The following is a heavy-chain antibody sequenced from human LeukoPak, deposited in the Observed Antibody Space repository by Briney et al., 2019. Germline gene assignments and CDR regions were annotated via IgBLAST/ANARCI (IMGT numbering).Heavy chain of an antibody. Sequence: SETLSLTCAVSGGSISSGGYSWSWIRQPPGKGLEWIGYIYHSGSTYYNPSLKSRVTISVDTSKNQFSLKLSSVTAADTAVYYCARASGDPSNWFDPWGQGTLVTVSS. J-gene: IGHJ5*02. V-gene: IGHV4-30-2*01. CDR2: IYHSGST. D-gene: IGHD4-17*01. CDR3: ARASGDPSNWFDP. CDR1: GGSISSGGYS.